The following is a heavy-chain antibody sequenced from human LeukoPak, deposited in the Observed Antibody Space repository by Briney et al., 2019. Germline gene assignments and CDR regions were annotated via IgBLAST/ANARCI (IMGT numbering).Heavy chain of an antibody. CDR3: ARSGLSRFDY. D-gene: IGHD4/OR15-4a*01. CDR2: INSDGSST. CDR1: GFTFSSYW. V-gene: IGHV3-74*01. J-gene: IGHJ4*02. Sequence: GGSLRLSCLASGFTFSSYWMHWVRHAPGKGLVWVSRINSDGSSTNYADSVKGRFTISRDNSKNTLYLQMNSLRADDTAVYYCARSGLSRFDYWGQGTLVTVSS.